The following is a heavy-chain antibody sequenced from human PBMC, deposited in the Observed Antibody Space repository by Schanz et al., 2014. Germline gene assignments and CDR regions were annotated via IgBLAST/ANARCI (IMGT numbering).Heavy chain of an antibody. CDR2: INPDSGGT. J-gene: IGHJ4*02. CDR3: ARAQAAAVD. Sequence: QVQLVQSGAEVKKPGASVKVSCKASGYTLTAYYMHWVRQAPGQGLEWMGWINPDSGGTNYAQKLQGRVTMTTDTSTSTAYMELRSLKSDDTAMYYCARAQAAAVDWGQGTLVTVSS. D-gene: IGHD6-13*01. V-gene: IGHV1-2*02. CDR1: GYTLTAYY.